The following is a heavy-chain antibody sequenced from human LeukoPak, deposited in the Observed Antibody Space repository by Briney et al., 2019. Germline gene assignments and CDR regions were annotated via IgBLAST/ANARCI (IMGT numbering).Heavy chain of an antibody. CDR1: GGSFSGYY. V-gene: IGHV4-34*01. Sequence: PSETLSLTCAVYGGSFSGYYWSWIRQPPGKGLEWIGEINHSGSTNYNPSPKSRVTISVDTSKNQFSLKLSSVTAADTAVYYCARKTYYYGSGSYYKGWFDPWGQGTLVTVSS. J-gene: IGHJ5*02. CDR3: ARKTYYYGSGSYYKGWFDP. CDR2: INHSGST. D-gene: IGHD3-10*01.